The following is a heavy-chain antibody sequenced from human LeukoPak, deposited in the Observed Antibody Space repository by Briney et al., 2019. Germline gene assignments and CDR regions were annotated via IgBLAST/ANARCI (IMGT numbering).Heavy chain of an antibody. CDR1: GFTFNNYS. D-gene: IGHD4/OR15-4a*01. J-gene: IGHJ4*02. CDR2: ISAGSTYI. V-gene: IGHV3-21*01. CDR3: VRDGATRLEFDY. Sequence: GGSLRLSCAASGFTFNNYSMNWVRQAPGKGLEWVSSISAGSTYIHYADSVKGRFTISRDDARNSLFMQMNSLRAEDTAVYYCVRDGATRLEFDYWGQGTLVTVSS.